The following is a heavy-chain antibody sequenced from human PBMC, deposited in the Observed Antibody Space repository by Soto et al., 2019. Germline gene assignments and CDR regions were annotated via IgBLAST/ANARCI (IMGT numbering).Heavy chain of an antibody. CDR2: INAGNGNT. J-gene: IGHJ4*02. CDR3: ARDHMYRSSSPAFAY. V-gene: IGHV1-3*01. D-gene: IGHD6-6*01. CDR1: GYTFTSYS. Sequence: GASVKVSCKASGYTFTSYSMHWVRQSPGQRLEWMGWINAGNGNTKYSQKFQGRVPITRDTSASTAYMELSSLRSEDTAVYYCARDHMYRSSSPAFAYWGKGTLVPVSS.